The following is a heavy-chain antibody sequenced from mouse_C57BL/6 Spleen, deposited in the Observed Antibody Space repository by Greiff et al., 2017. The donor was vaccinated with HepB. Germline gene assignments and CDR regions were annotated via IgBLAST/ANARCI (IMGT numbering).Heavy chain of an antibody. V-gene: IGHV2-9-1*01. Sequence: VHLVESGPGLVAPSQSLSITCPVSGFSLTSYAISWVRQPPGKGLEWLGVIWTGGGTNYNSALKSRLSISKDNSKSQVFLKMNSLQTDDTARYYCARNPYYGSSPRYFDVWGTGTTVTVSS. CDR3: ARNPYYGSSPRYFDV. D-gene: IGHD1-1*01. CDR1: GFSLTSYA. J-gene: IGHJ1*03. CDR2: IWTGGGT.